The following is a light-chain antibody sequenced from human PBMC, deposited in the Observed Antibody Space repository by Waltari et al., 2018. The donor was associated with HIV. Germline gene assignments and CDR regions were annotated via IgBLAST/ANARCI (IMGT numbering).Light chain of an antibody. V-gene: IGKV1-5*03. CDR3: QQYKSYFRT. J-gene: IGKJ2*01. CDR2: KAS. Sequence: DIQMTQSPSTLSASVGDRITITCRAGQSIFKWLAWYQQKPGKAPKLLISKASSLESGVPSRFSGSGSGTEFTLTISSLQPDDFATYYCQQYKSYFRTFGQGTKLEVK. CDR1: QSIFKW.